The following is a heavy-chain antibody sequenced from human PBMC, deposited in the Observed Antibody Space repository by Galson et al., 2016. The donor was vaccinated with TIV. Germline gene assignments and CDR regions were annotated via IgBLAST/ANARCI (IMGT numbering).Heavy chain of an antibody. D-gene: IGHD1-14*01. CDR3: AKSGTNLIDY. J-gene: IGHJ4*02. V-gene: IGHV3-23*01. Sequence: SLRLSCAASGFTFGVYVMTWVRQAPGKGLEWMSNISRSGGSVSYADSVKGRFTISRDNSKNTLYLQMNGLRADDTAVYYCAKSGTNLIDYWGQGTLVSVFS. CDR1: GFTFGVYV. CDR2: ISRSGGSV.